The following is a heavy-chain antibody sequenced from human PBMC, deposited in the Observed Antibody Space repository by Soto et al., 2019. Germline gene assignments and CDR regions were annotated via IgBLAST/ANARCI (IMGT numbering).Heavy chain of an antibody. CDR3: ARSRAGFLESFDY. Sequence: PGGSLRLSCAASGFIFSGYGMNWVRQAPGKGLGWVAVIWDDGSTKYYGDSVNGRVTISRDNPKNTLYLQMHSLGADDTAVYFCARSRAGFLESFDYWGQGTLVTVSS. CDR1: GFIFSGYG. CDR2: IWDDGSTK. J-gene: IGHJ4*02. D-gene: IGHD3-3*01. V-gene: IGHV3-33*01.